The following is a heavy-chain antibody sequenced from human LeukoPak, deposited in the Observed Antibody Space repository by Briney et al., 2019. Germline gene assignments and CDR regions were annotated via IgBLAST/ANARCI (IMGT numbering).Heavy chain of an antibody. V-gene: IGHV1-69*04. CDR1: GGTFSSYA. D-gene: IGHD1-7*01. J-gene: IGHJ6*02. CDR2: IIPILGIA. Sequence: GASVKVSCKASGGTFSSYAISWVRQAPGQGLEWMGRIIPILGIANYAQKFQGRVTITADKSTSTAYMELSSLRSEDTAVYYCARGRYNWNYEPFGMDVWGQGTTVTVSS. CDR3: ARGRYNWNYEPFGMDV.